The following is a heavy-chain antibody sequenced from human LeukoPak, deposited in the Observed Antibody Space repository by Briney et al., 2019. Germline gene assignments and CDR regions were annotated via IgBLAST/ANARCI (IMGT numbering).Heavy chain of an antibody. CDR3: ARGRIAARRSGSYFDY. CDR2: INHSGST. CDR1: GGSFSGYY. Sequence: SETLSLTCAVYGGSFSGYYWSWIRQPPGKGLEWIGEINHSGSTNYNPSLKSRVTISVDTSKNQFSLKLSSVTAADTAVYYCARGRIAARRSGSYFDYWGQGTLVTVSS. V-gene: IGHV4-34*01. D-gene: IGHD6-6*01. J-gene: IGHJ4*02.